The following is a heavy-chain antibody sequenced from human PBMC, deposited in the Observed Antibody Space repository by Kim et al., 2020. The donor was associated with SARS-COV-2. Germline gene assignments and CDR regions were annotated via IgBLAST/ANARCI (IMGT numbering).Heavy chain of an antibody. CDR2: IYYSGST. CDR3: ARVRCSGGSCYSRKYYFDY. Sequence: SETLSLTCTVSGGSISSGGYYWSWIRQHPGKGLEWIGYIYYSGSTYYNPSLKSRVTISVDTSKNQFSLKLSSVTAADTAVYYCARVRCSGGSCYSRKYYFDYWGQGTLVTVSS. D-gene: IGHD2-15*01. V-gene: IGHV4-31*03. J-gene: IGHJ4*02. CDR1: GGSISSGGYY.